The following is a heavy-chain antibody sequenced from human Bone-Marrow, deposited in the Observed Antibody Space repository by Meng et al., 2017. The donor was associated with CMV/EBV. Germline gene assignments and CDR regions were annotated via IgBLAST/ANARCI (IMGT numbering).Heavy chain of an antibody. Sequence: GESLKISCAASGFTFNSHSMNWVRQAPGRGLEWVSSISMSSDYKYYADSVKGRFTISRDNSKNTLYLQMNSLRAEDTAVYYCARDSSLPGIAAAGTLDYWGQGTLVTVSS. CDR2: ISMSSDYK. V-gene: IGHV3-21*01. CDR3: ARDSSLPGIAAAGTLDY. D-gene: IGHD6-13*01. J-gene: IGHJ4*02. CDR1: GFTFNSHS.